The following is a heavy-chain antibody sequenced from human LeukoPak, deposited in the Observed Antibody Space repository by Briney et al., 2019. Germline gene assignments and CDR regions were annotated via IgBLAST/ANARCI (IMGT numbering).Heavy chain of an antibody. CDR1: GGSISSGDYY. CDR2: IYYSGST. Sequence: SETLSLTCTVSGGSISSGDYYWSWIRQPPGKGLEWIGYIYYSGSTYYNPSLKSRVTISVDTSKNQFSLKLSTVTAADTAVYYCARDDYGDYVGYWGQGTLVTVSS. CDR3: ARDDYGDYVGY. D-gene: IGHD4-17*01. V-gene: IGHV4-30-4*01. J-gene: IGHJ4*02.